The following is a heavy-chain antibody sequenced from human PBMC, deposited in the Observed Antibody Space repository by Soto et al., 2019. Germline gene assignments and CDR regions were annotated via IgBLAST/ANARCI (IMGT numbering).Heavy chain of an antibody. Sequence: VGSLRLSCAASGFTFSSYTMTWVRQAPGKGLEWVSSITGSSGHMYYTDSVKGRFTVSRDNSKNTLYLQMNSLRAEDTAVYYCAKCVGRWNSWFDPWGQGTLVTVSS. V-gene: IGHV3-23*01. CDR3: AKCVGRWNSWFDP. CDR1: GFTFSSYT. J-gene: IGHJ5*02. CDR2: ITGSSGHM. D-gene: IGHD1-1*01.